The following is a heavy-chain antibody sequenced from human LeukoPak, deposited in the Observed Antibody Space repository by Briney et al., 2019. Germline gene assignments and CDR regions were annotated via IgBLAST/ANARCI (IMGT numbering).Heavy chain of an antibody. CDR1: GYSISSGYY. Sequence: SETLSLTCTVSGYSISSGYYWGWIRQPPGKGLEWIGSIYHSGSTYYNPSLKSRVTISVDTSKNQFSLKLSSVTAADTAVYYCAREGTLNATGYSSSDDAFDIWGQGTMVTLSS. CDR3: AREGTLNATGYSSSDDAFDI. D-gene: IGHD6-6*01. V-gene: IGHV4-38-2*02. J-gene: IGHJ3*02. CDR2: IYHSGST.